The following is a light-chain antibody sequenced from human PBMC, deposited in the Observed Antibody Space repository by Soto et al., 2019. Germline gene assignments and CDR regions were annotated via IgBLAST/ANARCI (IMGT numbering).Light chain of an antibody. Sequence: EVVLTQSPGTLSLSPGERATLSCRASQSVSNNYLAWYQQKPGQAPRLLIFGSSDRATGIPDRFSGSGSGTDCTLTISRLEPEDFAVYYCQQYGSSPPYIFGQGTKLEIK. CDR2: GSS. CDR1: QSVSNNY. CDR3: QQYGSSPPYI. V-gene: IGKV3-20*01. J-gene: IGKJ2*01.